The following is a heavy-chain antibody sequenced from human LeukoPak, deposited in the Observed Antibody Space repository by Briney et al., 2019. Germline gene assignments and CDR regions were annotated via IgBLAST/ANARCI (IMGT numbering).Heavy chain of an antibody. D-gene: IGHD1-26*01. J-gene: IGHJ4*02. CDR1: GGSISSGSYY. V-gene: IGHV4-61*02. CDR2: IYTSGST. Sequence: SQTLSLTCTVSGGSISSGSYYWSWIRQPAGKGLEWIGRIYTSGSTNYNPSLKSRVTISVDTSKNPFSLKLSSVTAADTAVYYCARGLLEWELLYWGQGTLVTVSS. CDR3: ARGLLEWELLY.